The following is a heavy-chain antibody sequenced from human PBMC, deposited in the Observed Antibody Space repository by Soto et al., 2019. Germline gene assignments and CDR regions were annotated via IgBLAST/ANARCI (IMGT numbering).Heavy chain of an antibody. V-gene: IGHV5-51*01. D-gene: IGHD1-26*01. CDR2: IYPDDSDT. J-gene: IGHJ5*02. Sequence: GYSLTISCKASGYRFANYWIGWVRQMPGKGLELMGIIYPDDSDTRYSPSFQGQVTISADKSITTAYLQWSSLKASDTAMYYCARFPSGRDPNWFDPWGQGTLVTVSS. CDR1: GYRFANYW. CDR3: ARFPSGRDPNWFDP.